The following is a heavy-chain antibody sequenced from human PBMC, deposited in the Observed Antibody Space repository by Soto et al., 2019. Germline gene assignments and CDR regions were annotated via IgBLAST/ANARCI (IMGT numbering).Heavy chain of an antibody. J-gene: IGHJ4*02. V-gene: IGHV3-74*01. CDR1: GFTFSRYW. Sequence: GGSLRLSCAASGFTFSRYWMHWVRQAPGKGLGWVSRINGDGSSTNYADSVKGRFTISRDNSKNTLYLQMDSLRAEDTAVYYCAKDMGNYDSLFDFWGQGTLVTVSS. CDR2: INGDGSST. D-gene: IGHD3-22*01. CDR3: AKDMGNYDSLFDF.